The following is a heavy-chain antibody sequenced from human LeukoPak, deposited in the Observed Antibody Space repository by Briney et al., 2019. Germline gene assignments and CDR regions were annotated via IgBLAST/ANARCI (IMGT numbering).Heavy chain of an antibody. J-gene: IGHJ4*02. D-gene: IGHD3-16*01. CDR2: ISNSGSTI. CDR1: GFTFSSYS. Sequence: GGSLRLSCEASGFTFSSYSMSWVRQAPGKGLEWVSYISNSGSTIHYADSVKGRFTISRDNSKSTLYLQMNSLRAEDTAVYYCAKDWGEYFDYVWGSFTSFDSWGQGTLVTVSS. V-gene: IGHV3-48*01. CDR3: AKDWGEYFDYVWGSFTSFDS.